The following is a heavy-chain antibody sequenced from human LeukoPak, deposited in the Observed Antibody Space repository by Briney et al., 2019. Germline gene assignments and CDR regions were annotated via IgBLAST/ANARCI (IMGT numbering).Heavy chain of an antibody. J-gene: IGHJ5*02. D-gene: IGHD3-10*01. CDR3: ARQPGARWFDP. V-gene: IGHV5-51*01. CDR1: GYSFTSSW. CDR2: INPGDSDT. Sequence: GESLKISCQASGYSFTSSWIGWARQMPGKGLEWMAIINPGDSDTRYSPSFQGQVTISADKSISTVYLQWGSLKASDTAIYYCARQPGARWFDPWGQGTLVTVSS.